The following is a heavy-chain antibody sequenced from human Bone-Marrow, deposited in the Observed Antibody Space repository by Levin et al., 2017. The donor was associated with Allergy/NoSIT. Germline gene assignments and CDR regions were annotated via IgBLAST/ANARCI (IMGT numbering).Heavy chain of an antibody. Sequence: SVKVSCKASGFAFTTSTVQWVRQTRGQRLEWIGWIVVGTGDTNYAQEFQGRVTITRDMSTSTVYMELSSLRSGDTAVYYCAADEADHFDITGYYYLDFWGQGTLVTVSS. V-gene: IGHV1-58*01. CDR1: GFAFTTST. CDR3: AADEADHFDITGYYYLDF. D-gene: IGHD3-22*01. CDR2: IVVGTGDT. J-gene: IGHJ4*02.